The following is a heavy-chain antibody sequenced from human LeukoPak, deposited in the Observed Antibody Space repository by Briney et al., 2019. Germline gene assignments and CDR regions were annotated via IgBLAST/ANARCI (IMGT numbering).Heavy chain of an antibody. CDR3: ARGSINWGVDY. CDR2: IYYSGST. V-gene: IGHV4-31*03. D-gene: IGHD7-27*01. Sequence: SQTLSLTCTVSGGSISCGGYYWIWIRQHPGNGLEWIGYIYYSGSTYYNPSLKSRVTISVDTSKNQFSLKLSSVTAADTAVYYCARGSINWGVDYWGQGTLVTVYS. CDR1: GGSISCGGYY. J-gene: IGHJ4*02.